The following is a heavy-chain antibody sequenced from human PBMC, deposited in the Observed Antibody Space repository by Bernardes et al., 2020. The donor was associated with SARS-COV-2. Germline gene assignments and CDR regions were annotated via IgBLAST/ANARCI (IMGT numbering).Heavy chain of an antibody. Sequence: GGSLRLSCAGTGFNFGDHVMHWVRQAPGKGLEWVAGMNWNGALIAYADCVKGRFTISRDNAKSSLYLQMNSLKPDDTALYFCTKDVRMTTPAFPALWGRGTLVVVSS. CDR2: MNWNGALI. D-gene: IGHD2-15*01. CDR1: GFNFGDHV. J-gene: IGHJ2*01. V-gene: IGHV3-9*01. CDR3: TKDVRMTTPAFPAL.